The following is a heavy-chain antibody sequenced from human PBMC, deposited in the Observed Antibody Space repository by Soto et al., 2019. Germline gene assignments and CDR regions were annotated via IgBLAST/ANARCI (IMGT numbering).Heavy chain of an antibody. CDR3: ARGYYYDSSGYYPRWFDP. V-gene: IGHV1-69*04. CDR1: GGTFSSYA. Sequence: SVKVSCKASGGTFSSYAISWVRQAPGQGLEWMGRIIPILGIANYAQKFQGRVTITADKSTSTAYMELSSLRSEDTAVYYCARGYYYDSSGYYPRWFDPWGQGTLVTVYS. CDR2: IIPILGIA. D-gene: IGHD3-22*01. J-gene: IGHJ5*02.